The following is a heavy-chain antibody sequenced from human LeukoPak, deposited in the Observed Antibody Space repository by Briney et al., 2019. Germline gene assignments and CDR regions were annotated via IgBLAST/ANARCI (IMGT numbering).Heavy chain of an antibody. CDR1: GFTFSSYC. CDR2: IKQDGSEK. V-gene: IGHV3-7*01. D-gene: IGHD6-19*01. CDR3: ARDCGYSSGWYTQFDY. J-gene: IGHJ4*02. Sequence: GGSLRLSCAASGFTFSSYCMSWVRQAPGKGLEWVANIKQDGSEKYYVDSVKGRFTISRDNAKNSLYLQMNSLRAEDTAVYYCARDCGYSSGWYTQFDYWGQGTLVTVSS.